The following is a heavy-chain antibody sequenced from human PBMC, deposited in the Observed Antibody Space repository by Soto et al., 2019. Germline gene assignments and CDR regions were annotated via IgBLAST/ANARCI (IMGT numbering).Heavy chain of an antibody. J-gene: IGHJ4*02. CDR2: IWYDGNKK. D-gene: IGHD3-22*01. CDR1: GFTFSSNG. CDR3: VVDTSGLLDH. V-gene: IGHV3-33*03. Sequence: LRLSCAASGFTFSSNGMHWVRQAPGKGLEWVAVIWYDGNKKYYGDSVRGRFTISRDNSKNTLYLEMNSLRAEDTAVYYCVVDTSGLLDHWGQGTQVTVSS.